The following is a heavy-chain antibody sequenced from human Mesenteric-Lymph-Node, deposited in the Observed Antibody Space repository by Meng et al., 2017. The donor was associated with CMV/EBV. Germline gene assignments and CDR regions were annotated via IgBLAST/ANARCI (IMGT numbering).Heavy chain of an antibody. V-gene: IGHV1-46*01. Sequence: ASVKVSCKASGYTFTSYFIHWVRQAPGQGLEWMGIINPSGGSTSYAQKFQGRVTMTRDTSTTTVYTELSTLRSDDTAVYYCARDYCGGDCQVANWFDPWGQGTLVTVSS. CDR1: GYTFTSYF. D-gene: IGHD2-21*01. J-gene: IGHJ5*02. CDR2: INPSGGST. CDR3: ARDYCGGDCQVANWFDP.